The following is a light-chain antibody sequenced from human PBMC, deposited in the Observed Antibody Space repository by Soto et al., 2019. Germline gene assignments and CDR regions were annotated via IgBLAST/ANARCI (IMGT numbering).Light chain of an antibody. CDR1: QSVSHF. V-gene: IGKV3-11*01. Sequence: EIVLTQSPGNLSLSPGESATLSCRASQSVSHFLAWYQQKPGQAPRLLIYDTSSRATGIPGRFSGSGSGTDFTLTIDRLEPEDSAVYYCQQRTDWPTFGGGTKVEI. CDR3: QQRTDWPT. CDR2: DTS. J-gene: IGKJ4*01.